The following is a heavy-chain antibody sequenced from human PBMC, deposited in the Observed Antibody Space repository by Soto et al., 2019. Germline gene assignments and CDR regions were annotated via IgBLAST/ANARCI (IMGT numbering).Heavy chain of an antibody. V-gene: IGHV4-34*01. CDR3: ARVYGGYCSGGSCYFGWFDP. D-gene: IGHD2-15*01. CDR2: INHSGST. CDR1: GGSFSGYF. J-gene: IGHJ5*02. Sequence: PSETLSLTCAVYGGSFSGYFWSWIRQPPGKGLEWIGEINHSGSTNYNPSLKSRVTISVDTSKNQFSLKLSSVTAADTAVYYCARVYGGYCSGGSCYFGWFDPWGQGTLVTVSS.